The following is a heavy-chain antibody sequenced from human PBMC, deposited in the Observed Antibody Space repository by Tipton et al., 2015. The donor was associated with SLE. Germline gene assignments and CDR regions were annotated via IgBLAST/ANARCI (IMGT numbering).Heavy chain of an antibody. CDR1: GGSISSGSYY. D-gene: IGHD6-6*01. Sequence: TLSLTCTVSGGSISSGSYYWSWIRQPAGKGLEWIGYIYTSGSTNYNPSLKSRVTISVDTSKNQFSLKLSSVTAADTAVYYCARDKRVAARPAYFQHWGQGTLVTVSS. J-gene: IGHJ1*01. V-gene: IGHV4-61*09. CDR3: ARDKRVAARPAYFQH. CDR2: IYTSGST.